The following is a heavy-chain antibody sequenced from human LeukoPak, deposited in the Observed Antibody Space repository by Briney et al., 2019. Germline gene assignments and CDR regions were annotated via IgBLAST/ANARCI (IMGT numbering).Heavy chain of an antibody. Sequence: SETLSLTCAVYGGSFSGYYWSWIRQPPGKGLEWIGEINHSGSTNYNPSLKSRVTISVDTSKNQFSLKLSSVTVADTAVYYCARERPGGEGNWFDPWGQGTLVTVSS. J-gene: IGHJ5*02. D-gene: IGHD3-16*01. V-gene: IGHV4-34*01. CDR1: GGSFSGYY. CDR2: INHSGST. CDR3: ARERPGGEGNWFDP.